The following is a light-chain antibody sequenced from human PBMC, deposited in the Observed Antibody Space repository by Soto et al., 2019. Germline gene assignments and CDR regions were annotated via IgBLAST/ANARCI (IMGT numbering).Light chain of an antibody. CDR3: QQYGSSPT. J-gene: IGKJ4*01. CDR1: QSVSSSY. Sequence: PGERSTLSCLASQSVSSSYLAWYQQKPGLAPRLLIYDASSRATGIPDRFSGSGSGTDFTLTISRLEPEDFAVYYCQQYGSSPTFGGGTKVDIK. CDR2: DAS. V-gene: IGKV3D-20*01.